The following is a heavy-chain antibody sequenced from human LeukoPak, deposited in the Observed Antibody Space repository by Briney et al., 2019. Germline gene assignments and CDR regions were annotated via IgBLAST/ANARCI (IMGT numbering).Heavy chain of an antibody. CDR2: IYHSGST. CDR1: GYSISSGYY. D-gene: IGHD2-2*02. Sequence: SETLSLTCTVSGYSISSGYYWGWIRQPPGKGLEWIGSIYHSGSTYYNPSLKSRVTISVDTSKNQFSLKLSSVIAADTAVYYCARADPLGYCSSTSCYTTGNFDYWGQGTLVTVSS. J-gene: IGHJ4*02. CDR3: ARADPLGYCSSTSCYTTGNFDY. V-gene: IGHV4-38-2*02.